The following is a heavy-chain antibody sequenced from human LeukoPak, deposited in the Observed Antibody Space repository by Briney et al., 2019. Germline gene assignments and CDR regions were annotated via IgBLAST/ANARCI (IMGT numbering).Heavy chain of an antibody. CDR3: ARIGYSSSSLDY. CDR1: GFTFSNYA. CDR2: INQDEIVK. Sequence: GGSRRLSCVASGFTFSNYAMNSVRQAPGKGLEWVANINQDEIVKYSGDSVKGRFTTSRDNAKNSVYLQMNSLRADDTAVYYCARIGYSSSSLDYWGQGILVTVSA. D-gene: IGHD6-6*01. J-gene: IGHJ4*02. V-gene: IGHV3-7*01.